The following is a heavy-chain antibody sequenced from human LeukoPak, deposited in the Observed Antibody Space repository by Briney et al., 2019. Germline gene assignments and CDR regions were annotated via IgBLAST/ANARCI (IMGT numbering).Heavy chain of an antibody. CDR2: IYYSGST. J-gene: IGHJ5*02. CDR1: GGSISSSSYY. CDR3: ARDQVYYDILTGWDSPTTNWFDP. V-gene: IGHV4-39*07. Sequence: SETLSLTCTVSGGSISSSSYYWGWIRQPPGKGLEWIGSIYYSGSTYYNPSLKSRVTISVDTSKNQFSLKLSSVTAADTAVYYCARDQVYYDILTGWDSPTTNWFDPWGQGTLVTVSS. D-gene: IGHD3-9*01.